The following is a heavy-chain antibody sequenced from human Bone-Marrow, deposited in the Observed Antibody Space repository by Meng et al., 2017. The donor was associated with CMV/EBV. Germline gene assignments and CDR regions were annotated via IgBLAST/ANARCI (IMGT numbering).Heavy chain of an antibody. CDR2: INWNGGRT. CDR1: GFTFEDYA. J-gene: IGHJ3*02. Sequence: GESLKISCAASGFTFEDYAMSWVRQAPGKGLEWVSGINWNGGRTGYADSVKGRFTISRDNAKNSLYLQMNSLRAEDTALYHCARGRHTGLGDAFDIWCQGAMVTFSS. V-gene: IGHV3-20*01. CDR3: ARGRHTGLGDAFDI. D-gene: IGHD3/OR15-3a*01.